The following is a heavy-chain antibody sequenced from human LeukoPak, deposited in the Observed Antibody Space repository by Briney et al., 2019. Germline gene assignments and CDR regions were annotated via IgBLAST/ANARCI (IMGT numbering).Heavy chain of an antibody. CDR1: GGSISSSSYY. J-gene: IGHJ4*02. D-gene: IGHD3-22*01. CDR2: IYYSGST. CDR3: ARGDYYDSSGYGY. V-gene: IGHV4-39*01. Sequence: SETLSLTCTVSGGSISSSSYYWGWIRQPPGKGLEWIGSIYYSGSTYYNPSLKSRVTISVDTSKNQFSLKLSSVTAADTAVYYCARGDYYDSSGYGYWGQGTLATVSS.